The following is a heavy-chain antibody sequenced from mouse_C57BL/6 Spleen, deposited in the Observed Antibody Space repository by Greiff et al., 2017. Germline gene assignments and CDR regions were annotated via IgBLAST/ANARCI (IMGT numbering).Heavy chain of an antibody. CDR1: GYAFSSYW. CDR2: IYPGDGDT. Sequence: VKLQQSGAELVKPGASVKISCKASGYAFSSYWMNWVKQRPGKGLEWIGQIYPGDGDTNYNGKFKGKATLTADKSSSTAYMQLSSLTSEDSAVSFCARTTTVVAHWYFDVWGTGTTVTVSS. V-gene: IGHV1-80*01. D-gene: IGHD1-1*01. J-gene: IGHJ1*03. CDR3: ARTTTVVAHWYFDV.